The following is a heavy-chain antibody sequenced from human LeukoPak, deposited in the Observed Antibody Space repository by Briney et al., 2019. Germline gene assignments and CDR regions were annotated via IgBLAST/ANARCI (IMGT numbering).Heavy chain of an antibody. CDR3: ARDGFYCGSGGSCYTSFDY. CDR2: ISWNSGSI. CDR1: GFTFDDYA. Sequence: QTGGSLRLSCAASGFTFDDYAMHWVRQAPGKGLEWVSGISWNSGSIGYADSVKGRFTISRDNAKNSLYLQMNSLRAEDTALYYCARDGFYCGSGGSCYTSFDYWGQGTLVTVSS. V-gene: IGHV3-9*01. J-gene: IGHJ4*02. D-gene: IGHD2-15*01.